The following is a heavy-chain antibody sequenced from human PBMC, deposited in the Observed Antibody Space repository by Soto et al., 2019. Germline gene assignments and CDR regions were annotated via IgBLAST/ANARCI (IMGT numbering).Heavy chain of an antibody. CDR2: IIPIFGTE. CDR1: GCTFSSYA. J-gene: IGHJ4*02. CDR3: AKDNTDPRTGTTPFGEY. D-gene: IGHD1-1*01. Sequence: QVQLVQSGAEVKKPGSSVKVSCKASGCTFSSYAISWVRQAPGHGLEWMGGIIPIFGTENYAQKFQGRVTINADKSPSTADMDLSSLRSDDNAVYYCAKDNTDPRTGTTPFGEYWGQGTLVTVSS. V-gene: IGHV1-69*06.